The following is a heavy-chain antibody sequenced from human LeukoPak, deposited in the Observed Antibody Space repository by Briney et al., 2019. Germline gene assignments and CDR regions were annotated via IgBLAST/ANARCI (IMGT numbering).Heavy chain of an antibody. Sequence: GASVKVSCKASGCAFTSYDINWVRQATGQGLEWMGWMNPNSGNTDYAQKFQGRVAMTRDTSTSTVYMELSSLRSEDTAVYYCARGAWTSSFDYWGQGTLVTVSS. D-gene: IGHD6-6*01. CDR3: ARGAWTSSFDY. J-gene: IGHJ4*02. CDR2: MNPNSGNT. V-gene: IGHV1-8*01. CDR1: GCAFTSYD.